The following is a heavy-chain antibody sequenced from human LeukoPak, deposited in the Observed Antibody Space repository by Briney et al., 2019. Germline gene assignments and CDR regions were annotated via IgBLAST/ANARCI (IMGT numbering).Heavy chain of an antibody. Sequence: RASVKVSCKASGGTFSSYAISWVRQAPGQGLEWMGGIIPIFGTANYAQKFQGRVTITADESTSTAYMELSGLRSEDTAVYYCARHSGYDLGYFDYWGQGTLVTVSS. CDR2: IIPIFGTA. V-gene: IGHV1-69*13. J-gene: IGHJ4*02. CDR1: GGTFSSYA. D-gene: IGHD5-12*01. CDR3: ARHSGYDLGYFDY.